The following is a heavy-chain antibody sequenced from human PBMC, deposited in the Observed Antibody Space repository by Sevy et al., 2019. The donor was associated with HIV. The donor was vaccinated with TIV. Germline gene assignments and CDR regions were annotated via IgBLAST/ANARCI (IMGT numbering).Heavy chain of an antibody. Sequence: GGSLRLSCAASGFTLSYYGMHWFRQAPGKGLEWVALIWYDGSSGYYADSVRGRFTISRDNSKNTLYLQMNSLRAEDTAVYYCVRGADYYDRSRANCDYWGQGTLVTVSS. CDR3: VRGADYYDRSRANCDY. V-gene: IGHV3-33*01. D-gene: IGHD3-22*01. J-gene: IGHJ4*02. CDR1: GFTLSYYG. CDR2: IWYDGSSG.